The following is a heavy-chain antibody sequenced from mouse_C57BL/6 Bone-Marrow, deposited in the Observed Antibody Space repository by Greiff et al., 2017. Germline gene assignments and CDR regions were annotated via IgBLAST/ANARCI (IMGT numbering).Heavy chain of an antibody. CDR2: INSDGGST. J-gene: IGHJ2*01. D-gene: IGHD2-4*01. V-gene: IGHV5-2*01. CDR3: AKIYYDYDEDY. Sequence: DVMLVESGGGLVQPGESLKLSCESNEYEFPSHDMSWVRKTPEKRLELVAAINSDGGSTYYPDTMERRFIISRDNTKKTLYLQMSSLRSEDTALYYCAKIYYDYDEDYWGQGTTLTVSS. CDR1: EYEFPSHD.